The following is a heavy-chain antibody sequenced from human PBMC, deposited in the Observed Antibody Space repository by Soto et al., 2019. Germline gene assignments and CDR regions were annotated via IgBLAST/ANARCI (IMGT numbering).Heavy chain of an antibody. CDR2: IYDSGSS. Sequence: PSETLSLTCTVSGASIISGDYFWIWIRQSPGKGLEWIGYIYDSGSSYHNPSLRSRVTMSVDTSKNQFSLKLSSVTAADTAVYYCAREKGYVSGPKNFDYWGQGTLVTVSS. CDR3: AREKGYVSGPKNFDY. J-gene: IGHJ4*02. CDR1: GASIISGDYF. V-gene: IGHV4-30-4*01. D-gene: IGHD5-12*01.